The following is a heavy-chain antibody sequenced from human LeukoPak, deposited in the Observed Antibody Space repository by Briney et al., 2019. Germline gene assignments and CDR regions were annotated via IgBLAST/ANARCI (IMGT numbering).Heavy chain of an antibody. CDR3: AKRGVVIRWVLVVGFHNEASYFDS. D-gene: IGHD2-15*01. Sequence: GGSLRLSCVVSGITLSNYGMSWVRQAPGKGLEWVAGISDRGGSTNYADSVKGRFTISRENPKKTLYLQMSSLRSEHTPVYFCAKRGVVIRWVLVVGFHNEASYFDSWGQGPLVTVSS. V-gene: IGHV3-23*01. CDR1: GITLSNYG. CDR2: ISDRGGST. J-gene: IGHJ4*02.